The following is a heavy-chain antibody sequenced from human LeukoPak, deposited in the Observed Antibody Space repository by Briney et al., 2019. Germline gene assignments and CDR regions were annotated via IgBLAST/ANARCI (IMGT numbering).Heavy chain of an antibody. Sequence: KPSETLSLTCAVYGGSFSGYYWSWVRQPPGKGLEWVGEINHSGSTNYNPSLKSRFTISVDTSNNQFSLKLSSVTAADTAVYYCARDCDWFDPWGQGTLVTVSS. CDR2: INHSGST. J-gene: IGHJ5*02. CDR3: ARDCDWFDP. V-gene: IGHV4-34*01. CDR1: GGSFSGYY. D-gene: IGHD2-21*01.